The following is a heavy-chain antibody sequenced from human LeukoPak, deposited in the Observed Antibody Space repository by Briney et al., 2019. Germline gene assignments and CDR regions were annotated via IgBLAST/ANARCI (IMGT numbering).Heavy chain of an antibody. D-gene: IGHD6-13*01. Sequence: GGSLRLSCAASGFTFSSYWMSWVRQAPGKGLEWGANIKQDGSEKYYVDSVKGRLTISRDNAKNSLYLQLNSLRAEDTAVYYCARGGDNSWYVPYYFDYWGQGTLVTVSS. CDR2: IKQDGSEK. V-gene: IGHV3-7*04. J-gene: IGHJ4*02. CDR1: GFTFSSYW. CDR3: ARGGDNSWYVPYYFDY.